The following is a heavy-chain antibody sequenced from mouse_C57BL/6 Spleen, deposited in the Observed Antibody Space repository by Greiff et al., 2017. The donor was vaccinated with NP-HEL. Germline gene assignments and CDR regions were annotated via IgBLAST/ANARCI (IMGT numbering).Heavy chain of an antibody. J-gene: IGHJ3*01. CDR3: ARRGMEYCSNFAD. CDR2: INPSNGGT. CDR1: GYTFTSYC. D-gene: IGHD2-10*02. V-gene: IGHV1-53*01. Sequence: VQLQQPGTELVKPGASVKLSCKASGYTFTSYCMHWVKQRPGQGLEWIGNINPSNGGTNYNEKFKSKATLTVDKSSSTAYMQLSSLPSEDSAVDYCARRGMEYCSNFADWGKGTLVTVSA.